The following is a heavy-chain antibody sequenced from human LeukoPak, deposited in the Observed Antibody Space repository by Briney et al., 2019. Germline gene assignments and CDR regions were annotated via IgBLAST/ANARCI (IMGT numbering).Heavy chain of an antibody. D-gene: IGHD3-22*01. J-gene: IGHJ4*02. V-gene: IGHV3-30*03. CDR2: VSYDGGNQ. CDR1: GFTFSSYG. Sequence: GRSLRLSCAASGFTFSSYGMHWVRRTPGKGLEWVAVVSYDGGNQYYADSVKGRFTISRDNSKNTLYLQMNSLRAEDTAVYYCARADYDSSGYGYWGQGTLVTVSS. CDR3: ARADYDSSGYGY.